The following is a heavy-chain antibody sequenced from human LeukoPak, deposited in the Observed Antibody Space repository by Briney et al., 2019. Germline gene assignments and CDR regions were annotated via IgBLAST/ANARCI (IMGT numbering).Heavy chain of an antibody. CDR1: GLSLGNYW. D-gene: IGHD3-10*01. CDR2: IRKDGGDI. J-gene: IGHJ4*02. Sequence: GGSLRLSCVGSGLSLGNYWMDWVRQAPGKGLEWVANIRKDGGDIHYVDSVKGRFTISRDNAKNSVYLQMHRLRAEDTAVYYCARDAFGDFSYWGQGILVPVSS. CDR3: ARDAFGDFSY. V-gene: IGHV3-7*01.